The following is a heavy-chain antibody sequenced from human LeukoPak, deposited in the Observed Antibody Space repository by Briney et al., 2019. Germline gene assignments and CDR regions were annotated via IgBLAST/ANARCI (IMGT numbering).Heavy chain of an antibody. CDR1: GFTFSDYY. CDR2: ISSSGRTI. J-gene: IGHJ4*02. D-gene: IGHD3-10*01. V-gene: IGHV3-11*04. Sequence: GGSLRLSCAASGFTFSDYYMSWIRQAPGKGLEWVSYISSSGRTIYYADSVKGRFTISRDNAKNSLYLQMNSLRGEDRAIYYCATVTYGRLDYWGQGTLVTVSS. CDR3: ATVTYGRLDY.